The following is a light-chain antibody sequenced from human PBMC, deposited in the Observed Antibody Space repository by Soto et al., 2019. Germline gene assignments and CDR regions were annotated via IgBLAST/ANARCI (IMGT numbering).Light chain of an antibody. CDR1: QGISNY. Sequence: DIQMTQSPSSLSASVGDRVTITCRASQGISNYLAWYQQKPGKVPKVLIYAAFTLQSGVPSRFSGSGSGTDFTLPISSLQPEDVATYYCQKYNSAPWTFGQGTKVEIK. J-gene: IGKJ1*01. CDR2: AAF. CDR3: QKYNSAPWT. V-gene: IGKV1-27*01.